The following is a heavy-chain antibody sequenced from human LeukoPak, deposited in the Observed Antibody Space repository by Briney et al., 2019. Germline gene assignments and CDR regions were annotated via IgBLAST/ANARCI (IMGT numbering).Heavy chain of an antibody. J-gene: IGHJ5*02. CDR1: GGSISSSNYY. CDR2: IYYSGST. Sequence: KASETLSLTCTVSGGSISSSNYYWGWIRQAPGKGLEWVGTIYYSGSTYYNPSLKSRVTISVDTSKNQFSLKLSSVTAADTAVYYCARDYDWFDPWGQGTLVTVSS. D-gene: IGHD2-2*01. CDR3: ARDYDWFDP. V-gene: IGHV4-39*07.